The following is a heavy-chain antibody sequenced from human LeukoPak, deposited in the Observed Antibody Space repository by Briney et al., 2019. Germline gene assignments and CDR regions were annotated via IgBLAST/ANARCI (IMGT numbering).Heavy chain of an antibody. V-gene: IGHV1-18*01. J-gene: IGHJ4*02. CDR2: ISGYNGDT. CDR1: GYTFTSYG. Sequence: ASVKVSCKASGYTFTSYGISWVRQAPGQGFAWMGWISGYNGDTNYAQKLQGRVTMTTDTSTTTAYMELRSLRSDDTAVYYCARSDYYDSSGYYDYWGQGTLVTVSS. D-gene: IGHD3-22*01. CDR3: ARSDYYDSSGYYDY.